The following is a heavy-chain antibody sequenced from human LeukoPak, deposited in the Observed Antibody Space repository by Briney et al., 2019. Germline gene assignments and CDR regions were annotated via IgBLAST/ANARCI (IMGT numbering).Heavy chain of an antibody. J-gene: IGHJ4*02. CDR3: ASGTSGYAYEDYFDY. Sequence: SETLSLTCAVYGGSFSGYYWSWIRQPPGKGLEWIGEINHSGSTIYNPSLKSRVTISLDTSKNQFSLKLSSVTAADTAMYYCASGTSGYAYEDYFDYWGQGTLVTVSS. V-gene: IGHV4-34*01. D-gene: IGHD5-12*01. CDR1: GGSFSGYY. CDR2: INHSGST.